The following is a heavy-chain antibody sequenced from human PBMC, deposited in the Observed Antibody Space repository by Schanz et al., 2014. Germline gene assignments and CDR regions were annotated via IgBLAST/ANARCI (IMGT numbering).Heavy chain of an antibody. CDR2: ICSSGNTI. J-gene: IGHJ6*02. V-gene: IGHV3-23*05. CDR1: GFTFGSYG. Sequence: EQLLQSGGGLVQPGGSLRLSCAASGFTFGSYGMSWVRQGPGKGLEWVSYICSSGNTIYYADSVKGRFTISRDNSKTTLSLQMNSLRAEDTAVYYCAKARRKSNCSGGRCFHYSYYGMDVWGQGTTVTVSS. CDR3: AKARRKSNCSGGRCFHYSYYGMDV. D-gene: IGHD2-15*01.